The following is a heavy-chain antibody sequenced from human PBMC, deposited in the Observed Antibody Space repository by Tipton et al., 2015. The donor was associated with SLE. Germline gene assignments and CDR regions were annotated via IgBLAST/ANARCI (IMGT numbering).Heavy chain of an antibody. CDR1: GYSFTSYW. J-gene: IGHJ4*02. D-gene: IGHD4-17*01. CDR3: AKMAGGLNGYGDLGIDYFDN. Sequence: QLVQSGAEVKKPGESLTISCKGSGYSFTSYWIGWVRQAPGKGLEWVSVIYSGGSTYYADSVKGRFTISRDNSKNSLFLQMNSLRAEDTAVYYCAKMAGGLNGYGDLGIDYFDNWGQGTLVTVSS. CDR2: IYSGGST. V-gene: IGHV3-53*01.